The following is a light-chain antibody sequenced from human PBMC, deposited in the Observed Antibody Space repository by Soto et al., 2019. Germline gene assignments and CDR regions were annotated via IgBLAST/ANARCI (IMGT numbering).Light chain of an antibody. J-gene: IGKJ1*01. CDR3: QQRGNWPVT. V-gene: IGKV3-11*01. Sequence: EIVLTQSPATLSLSPGERATLSCRASQSVGSYFAWYQQKPGQAPRLLIYDASNSATGIPARLSGSGSGTDFTLTISSLEPDDFAVYYCQQRGNWPVTFGQGTRVDIK. CDR1: QSVGSY. CDR2: DAS.